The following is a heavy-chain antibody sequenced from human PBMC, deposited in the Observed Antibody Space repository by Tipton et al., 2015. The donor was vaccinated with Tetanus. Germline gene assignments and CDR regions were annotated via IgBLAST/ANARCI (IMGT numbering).Heavy chain of an antibody. D-gene: IGHD3-3*01. J-gene: IGHJ4*02. CDR3: ARHQREGFLEWLLSSFDY. Sequence: LRLSCTVSSGSFSSYYWGWIRQPPGKGLEWIGSIYYSGSTYYNPSLKSRVTISVDTSKNQFSLKLSSVTAADTAVYYCARHQREGFLEWLLSSFDYWGQGTLVTVSS. V-gene: IGHV4-39*01. CDR2: IYYSGST. CDR1: SGSFSSYY.